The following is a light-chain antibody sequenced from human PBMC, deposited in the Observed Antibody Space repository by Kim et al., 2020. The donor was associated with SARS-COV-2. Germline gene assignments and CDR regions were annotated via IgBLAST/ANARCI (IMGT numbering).Light chain of an antibody. Sequence: AYVGDRVTSTCRASQDSSRYLNWYQQKPGKAPKLLIYTASSLQSGVPSRFTGSGSETDFTLTISSLQPEDFATYYCQQTYSASRTFGQGTKVDIK. CDR3: QQTYSASRT. CDR1: QDSSRY. J-gene: IGKJ1*01. V-gene: IGKV1-39*01. CDR2: TAS.